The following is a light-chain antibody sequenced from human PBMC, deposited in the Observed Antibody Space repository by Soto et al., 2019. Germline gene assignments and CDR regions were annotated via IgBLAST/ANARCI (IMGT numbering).Light chain of an antibody. Sequence: DIQMTQSPPSLSVSVGDRVTITCQASQDISNYLHWFKQNPGKGPQILIFDVSNLQTGVPSRFSGGGSGTDFALTISSLEPEDIETYYCQQYDSLPLTFGQGTRLEIK. J-gene: IGKJ5*01. CDR2: DVS. CDR1: QDISNY. V-gene: IGKV1-33*01. CDR3: QQYDSLPLT.